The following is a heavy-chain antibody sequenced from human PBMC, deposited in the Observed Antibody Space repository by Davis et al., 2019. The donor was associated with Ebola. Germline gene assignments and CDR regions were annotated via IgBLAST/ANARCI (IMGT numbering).Heavy chain of an antibody. CDR2: ISAYNGNT. Sequence: ASVKVSCKASGYTFTSYAMHWVRQAPGQRLEWMGWISAYNGNTNYAQKLQGRVTMTTDTSTSTAYMELRSLRSDDTAVYYCARYCSSTSSPCPLDVWGKGTTVTVSS. CDR3: ARYCSSTSSPCPLDV. J-gene: IGHJ6*04. D-gene: IGHD2-2*01. V-gene: IGHV1-18*01. CDR1: GYTFTSYA.